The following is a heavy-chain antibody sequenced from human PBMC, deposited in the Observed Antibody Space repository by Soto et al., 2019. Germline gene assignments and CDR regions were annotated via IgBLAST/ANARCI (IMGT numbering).Heavy chain of an antibody. D-gene: IGHD1-26*01. Sequence: QVQLVQSGPEVKKPGASAKVSCKASGYTFSNYGISWMRQVPGEGLEWMGWISAYNGETKYAQKFQGRVSMTTDTYTNTAYIELGSLRSDDTAVYYCARASGTGVGSTSYWGQGTLVTVSS. CDR2: ISAYNGET. J-gene: IGHJ4*02. V-gene: IGHV1-18*01. CDR1: GYTFSNYG. CDR3: ARASGTGVGSTSY.